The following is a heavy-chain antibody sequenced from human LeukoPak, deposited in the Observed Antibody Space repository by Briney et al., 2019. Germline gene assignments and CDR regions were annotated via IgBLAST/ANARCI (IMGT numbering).Heavy chain of an antibody. CDR2: IKQDGSEK. J-gene: IGHJ4*02. D-gene: IGHD5/OR15-5a*01. Sequence: GGSLRLSCAASGFTFSSYWMSWVRQAPGKGLEWVANIKQDGSEKYYVDSVKGRFTISRDNSKNTLYLQMNSLRAEDTAVYYCARESSVYPALVWGQGTLVTVSS. CDR3: ARESSVYPALV. CDR1: GFTFSSYW. V-gene: IGHV3-7*03.